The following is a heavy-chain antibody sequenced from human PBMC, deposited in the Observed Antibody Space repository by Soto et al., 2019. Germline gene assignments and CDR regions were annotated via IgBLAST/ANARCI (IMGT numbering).Heavy chain of an antibody. Sequence: QVQLQESGPGLVKPSETLSLTCTVSGGTISRYYWSWIRQPPGKGLEWIGYMYNTGSTVYNPSFEGGVSISVPXSXNXXSLKLCSVTGADTAVYYCARVLWGYCGTDCYPLDVWGQGTTVTVSS. CDR2: MYNTGST. CDR1: GGTISRYY. V-gene: IGHV4-59*01. CDR3: ARVLWGYCGTDCYPLDV. D-gene: IGHD2-21*02. J-gene: IGHJ6*02.